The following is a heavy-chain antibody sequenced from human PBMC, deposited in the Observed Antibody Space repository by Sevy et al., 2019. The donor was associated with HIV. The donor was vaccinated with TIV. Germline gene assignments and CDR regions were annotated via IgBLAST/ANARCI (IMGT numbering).Heavy chain of an antibody. V-gene: IGHV3-30*18. D-gene: IGHD3-9*01. CDR1: GLSVTNNG. CDR2: ISYDGINK. Sequence: GGSLRLSCEVSGLSVTNNGMHWVRQAPGKGLEWVAVISYDGINKYYGDSVKGRFIISRDRSKNTLYLQMNILRIEDTAVYYCANVFTGFYGIDVWGQGTTVTVSS. J-gene: IGHJ6*02. CDR3: ANVFTGFYGIDV.